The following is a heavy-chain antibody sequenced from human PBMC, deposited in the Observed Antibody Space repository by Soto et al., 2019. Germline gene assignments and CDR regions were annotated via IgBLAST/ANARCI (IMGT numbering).Heavy chain of an antibody. D-gene: IGHD4-17*01. CDR3: AKDSPSYGAPSY. CDR2: ISVSGGSNK. Sequence: PGGSLRLSCAASGFTFTNHVVSWVRQAPGKGLEWVAAISVSGGSNKYYADSVKGRFTISRDNSKNTLYLQMNSLRAEDTAVYYCAKDSPSYGAPSYWGQGTLVTVSS. CDR1: GFTFTNHV. J-gene: IGHJ4*02. V-gene: IGHV3-23*01.